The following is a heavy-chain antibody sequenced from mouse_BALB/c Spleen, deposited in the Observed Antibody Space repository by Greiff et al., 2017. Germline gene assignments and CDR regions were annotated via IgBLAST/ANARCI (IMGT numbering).Heavy chain of an antibody. CDR2: ISDGGSYT. CDR3: AREGEWFAY. V-gene: IGHV5-4*02. CDR1: GFTFSDYY. Sequence: EVMLVESGGGLVKPGGSLKHSCAASGFTFSDYYMYWVRQTPEKRLEWVATISDGGSYTYYPDSVKGRFTISRDNAKNNLYLQMSSLKSEDTAMYYCAREGEWFAYWGQGTLVTVSA. J-gene: IGHJ3*01.